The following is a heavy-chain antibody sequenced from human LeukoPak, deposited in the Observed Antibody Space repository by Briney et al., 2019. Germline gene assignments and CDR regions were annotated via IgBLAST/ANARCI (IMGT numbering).Heavy chain of an antibody. CDR3: ARGFGGSYRNWFDP. Sequence: PSETLSLTCTVSGGSMSPYHWGWIRQPPGKGLEWTGYIYYSGSTNYNPSLKSRVTISVDTSKNQFSLKLSSVTAADTAVYYCARGFGGSYRNWFDPWGQGTLVTVSS. J-gene: IGHJ5*02. D-gene: IGHD1-26*01. CDR2: IYYSGST. V-gene: IGHV4-59*12. CDR1: GGSMSPYH.